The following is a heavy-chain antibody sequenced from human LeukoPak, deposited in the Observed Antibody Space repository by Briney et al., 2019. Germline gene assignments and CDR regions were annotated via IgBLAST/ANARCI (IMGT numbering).Heavy chain of an antibody. CDR3: ARDRSTTTGHWFDP. V-gene: IGHV1-69*13. CDR1: GGTFSSYA. CDR2: IIPIFGTA. D-gene: IGHD5/OR15-5a*01. Sequence: ASVKVSCKASGGTFSSYAISWVRQAPGQGLEWMGGIIPIFGTANYAQKFQGRVTITADESTSTAYMELCSLRSEDTAVYYCARDRSTTTGHWFDPWRQGTLVTVSS. J-gene: IGHJ5*02.